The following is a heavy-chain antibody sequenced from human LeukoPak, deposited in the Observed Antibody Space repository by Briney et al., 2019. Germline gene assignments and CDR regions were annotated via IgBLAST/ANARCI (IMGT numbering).Heavy chain of an antibody. Sequence: GGPLRLSCAASGFTFSSYAMSWVRQAPGKGLEWVSAISGSGGSTYYADSVKGRFTISRDNSKNTLYLQMNSLRAEDTAVYYCAKDEWLGEVGYYFDYWGQGTLVTVSS. D-gene: IGHD6-19*01. V-gene: IGHV3-23*01. CDR1: GFTFSSYA. CDR3: AKDEWLGEVGYYFDY. J-gene: IGHJ4*02. CDR2: ISGSGGST.